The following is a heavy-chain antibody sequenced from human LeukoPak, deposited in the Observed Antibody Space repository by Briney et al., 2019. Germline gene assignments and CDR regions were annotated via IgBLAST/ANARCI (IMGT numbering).Heavy chain of an antibody. V-gene: IGHV4-4*07. CDR2: IYTSGST. J-gene: IGHJ6*03. CDR3: ARDYSSSWSFGYYYYYMDV. Sequence: SETLSLTCTVPGGSISSYYWSWIRQPAGKGLEWIGRIYTSGSTNYNPSLKSRVTMSVDTSKNQFSLRLSSVTAADTAVYYCARDYSSSWSFGYYYYYMDVWGKGTTVTISS. CDR1: GGSISSYY. D-gene: IGHD6-13*01.